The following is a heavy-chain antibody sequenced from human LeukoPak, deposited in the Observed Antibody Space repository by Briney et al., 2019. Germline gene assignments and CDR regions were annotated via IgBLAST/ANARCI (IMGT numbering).Heavy chain of an antibody. CDR3: AKRPLPGYSYGKYYFDY. CDR2: ISGSGGST. V-gene: IGHV3-23*01. J-gene: IGHJ4*02. D-gene: IGHD5-18*01. Sequence: PGGSLRLSCAASGFTFSGYAMSWVRQAPGKGLEWVSAISGSGGSTYYADSVKGRFTISRDNSKNTLYLQMNSLRAEDTAVYYCAKRPLPGYSYGKYYFDYWGQGTLVTVSS. CDR1: GFTFSGYA.